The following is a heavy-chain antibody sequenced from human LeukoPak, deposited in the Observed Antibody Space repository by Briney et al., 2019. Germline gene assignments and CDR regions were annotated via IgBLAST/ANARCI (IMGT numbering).Heavy chain of an antibody. J-gene: IGHJ5*02. CDR2: ITSTSSYI. D-gene: IGHD2-2*03. CDR3: ARHDGGYCSSTSCYLGWFDP. Sequence: GGSLRLSCAASGFAFSSYAMHWVRQAPGKGLEWVSSITSTSSYIYYADSVKGRFTISRDNAKNSLYLQMNSLRAEDTAVHYCARHDGGYCSSTSCYLGWFDPWGQGTLVTVSS. V-gene: IGHV3-21*01. CDR1: GFAFSSYA.